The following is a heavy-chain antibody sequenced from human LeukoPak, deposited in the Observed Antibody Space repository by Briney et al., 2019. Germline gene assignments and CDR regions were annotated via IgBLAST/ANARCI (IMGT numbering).Heavy chain of an antibody. V-gene: IGHV4-39*01. CDR3: ARLRGAMTPVTSDFDY. Sequence: PSETLSLTCTVSGGSVSSSDYYWGWIREPPGKGLEWIGNIYYSGSTYYNPSLKSRVTISVDTSKNQFSLNLSSVTAADTAVYYCARLRGAMTPVTSDFDYWGQGTLVTVSS. CDR2: IYYSGST. D-gene: IGHD4-17*01. J-gene: IGHJ4*02. CDR1: GGSVSSSDYY.